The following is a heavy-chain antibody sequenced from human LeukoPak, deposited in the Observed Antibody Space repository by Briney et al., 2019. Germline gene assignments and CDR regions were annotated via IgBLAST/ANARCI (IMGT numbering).Heavy chain of an antibody. CDR3: ARDYYGSGSVDY. D-gene: IGHD3-10*01. J-gene: IGHJ4*02. Sequence: ASVKLSCKASGYTFTSYYMHWVRQAPGQGLEWMGLINPTGGSTGYAQKFQGRVTMTRDMSTSTVYMELSSLRSEDTAVHYCARDYYGSGSVDYWGQGTLVTVSS. CDR2: INPTGGST. V-gene: IGHV1-46*01. CDR1: GYTFTSYY.